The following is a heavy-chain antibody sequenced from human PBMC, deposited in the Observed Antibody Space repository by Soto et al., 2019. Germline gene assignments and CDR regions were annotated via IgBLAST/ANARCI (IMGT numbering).Heavy chain of an antibody. CDR3: VTSRVSIAVAGETEYYFDY. D-gene: IGHD6-19*01. J-gene: IGHJ4*02. V-gene: IGHV1-2*04. CDR1: GYTFTGYY. Sequence: VSCQASGYTFTGYYIHWVRQAPGQGLEWMGWVNPNSGGTNYAQKFQGWVTMTRDTSISTAYMELSRLRSDDTAVYYCVTSRVSIAVAGETEYYFDYWGQGTLVTVSS. CDR2: VNPNSGGT.